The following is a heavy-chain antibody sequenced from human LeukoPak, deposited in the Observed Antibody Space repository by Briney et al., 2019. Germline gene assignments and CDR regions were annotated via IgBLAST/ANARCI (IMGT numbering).Heavy chain of an antibody. CDR1: GYTFTSYY. Sequence: ASVKVSCKASGYTFTSYYMHWVRQAPGQGLEWMGIINPSGGSTSYAQKFQGRVTMTRDTSTSTVYMELSSLRSEDTAVYYCAVEHSSGWGEVNWFDPWGQGTLVTVSS. D-gene: IGHD6-19*01. CDR3: AVEHSSGWGEVNWFDP. V-gene: IGHV1-46*01. J-gene: IGHJ5*02. CDR2: INPSGGST.